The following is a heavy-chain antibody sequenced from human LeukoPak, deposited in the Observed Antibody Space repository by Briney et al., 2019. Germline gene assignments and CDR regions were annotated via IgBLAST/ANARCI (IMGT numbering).Heavy chain of an antibody. J-gene: IGHJ5*02. CDR3: ARGRVGAYYYDSSGYYDRGNWFDP. CDR2: ISTYSGNT. Sequence: ASVKVSCKVSGFTFTSYGFNWVRQAPGQGLEWMGWISTYSGNTGYAQKFQGRVTITRNTSISTAYMELSSLRSEDTAVYYCARGRVGAYYYDSSGYYDRGNWFDPWGQGTLVTVSS. D-gene: IGHD3-22*01. V-gene: IGHV1-8*03. CDR1: GFTFTSYG.